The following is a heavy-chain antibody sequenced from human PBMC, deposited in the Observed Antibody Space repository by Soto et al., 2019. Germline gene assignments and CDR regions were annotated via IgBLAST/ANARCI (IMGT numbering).Heavy chain of an antibody. CDR3: ARQTRLAYCSNTICYSHSDYYGMDV. V-gene: IGHV4-39*01. CDR2: IHFSGNT. D-gene: IGHD2-2*02. Sequence: SETLSLTCTVSDGSITSSDYYWGWIRQPPGKGLEWIGNIHFSGNTNSNPSLKSRVTISVDTSKNQFSLSLSSVTAADTAMFYCARQTRLAYCSNTICYSHSDYYGMDVWGQGTMVTVSS. J-gene: IGHJ6*02. CDR1: DGSITSSDYY.